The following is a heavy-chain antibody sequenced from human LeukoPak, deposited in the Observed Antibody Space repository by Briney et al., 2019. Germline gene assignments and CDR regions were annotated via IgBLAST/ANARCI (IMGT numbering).Heavy chain of an antibody. CDR3: ARGGWRLDY. CDR1: GGSISSYY. Sequence: SSETLSLTCTVSGGSISSYYWSWIRQPPGKGLEWIGYIYYTGTTNYNPSLKSRVTISVDTSKNQFSLKLSSVTAADTAVYYCARGGWRLDYWRQGTLVTVSS. CDR2: IYYTGTT. V-gene: IGHV4-59*01. D-gene: IGHD2-15*01. J-gene: IGHJ4*02.